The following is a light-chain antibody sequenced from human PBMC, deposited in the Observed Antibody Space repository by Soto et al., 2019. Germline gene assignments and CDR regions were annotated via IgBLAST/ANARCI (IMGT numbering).Light chain of an antibody. Sequence: QSVLTQPPSVSKAPRQRVTFSCSGSSSNIGNNAVNWYQQLPGKAPKLLIYYDDLLPSGVSDRFSGSKSGTSASLAISGLQSEDEADYYCAAWDDSLNGVVFGGGTKLTVL. CDR2: YDD. CDR1: SSNIGNNA. J-gene: IGLJ2*01. V-gene: IGLV1-36*01. CDR3: AAWDDSLNGVV.